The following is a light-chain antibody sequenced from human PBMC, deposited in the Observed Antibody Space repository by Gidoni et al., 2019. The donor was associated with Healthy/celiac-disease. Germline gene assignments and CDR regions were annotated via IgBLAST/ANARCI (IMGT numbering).Light chain of an antibody. CDR3: QQYYSTPLT. Sequence: DIVLTQYPDSLAVSLGERATINCKSSQSVLYSSNNKNDLAGYQQKPGQPPKLLIYWASTRESGVPDRFSGSGSGTDFTLTISSLQAEDVAVYYCQQYYSTPLTFGGGTKVEIK. J-gene: IGKJ4*01. V-gene: IGKV4-1*01. CDR2: WAS. CDR1: QSVLYSSNNKND.